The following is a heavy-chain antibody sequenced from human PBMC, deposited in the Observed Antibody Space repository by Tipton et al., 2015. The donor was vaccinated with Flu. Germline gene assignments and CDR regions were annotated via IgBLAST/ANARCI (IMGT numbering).Heavy chain of an antibody. J-gene: IGHJ6*02. CDR1: GFTFRTRW. CDR3: GRDDSYAVDV. CDR2: IETDGTA. Sequence: SLRLSCAASGFTFRTRWLHWVRQVPGKGLVWVSHIETDGTATYADSVKGRFTISRDNAKNTVYLQMNSLRAEDTAVYYCGRDDSYAVDVWGQGTTVTVSS. V-gene: IGHV3-74*01.